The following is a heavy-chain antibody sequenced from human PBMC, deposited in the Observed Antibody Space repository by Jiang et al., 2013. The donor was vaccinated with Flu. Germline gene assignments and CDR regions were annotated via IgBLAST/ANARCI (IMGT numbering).Heavy chain of an antibody. CDR2: INGTGLIK. J-gene: IGHJ4*02. D-gene: IGHD4-17*01. CDR3: VTVPGD. V-gene: IGHV3-23*01. CDR1: GFIFTNYV. Sequence: VQLLESGGGLVQPGGSLRLSCAASGFIFTNYVMGWVRQAPGKGLEWVSVINGTGLIKFYADSVKGRFTISRDNSMEMVYLQMNSLRADDTAVYFCVTVPGDLGPGTLVTVSS.